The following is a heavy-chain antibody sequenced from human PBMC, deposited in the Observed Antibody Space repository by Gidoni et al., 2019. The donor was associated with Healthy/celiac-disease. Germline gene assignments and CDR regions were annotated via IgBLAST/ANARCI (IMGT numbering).Heavy chain of an antibody. V-gene: IGHV4-34*01. Sequence: QVQLQQWGAGRLKPSETLSLTCAVYGGSFSGYYWSWIRQPPGKGLEWIGEINHSGSTNYNPSLKSRVTISVDTSKNQFSLKLSSVTAADTAVYYCARLMGPWSVVGFRAPPGKNWFDPWGQGTLVTVSS. CDR2: INHSGST. J-gene: IGHJ5*02. CDR3: ARLMGPWSVVGFRAPPGKNWFDP. D-gene: IGHD3-22*01. CDR1: GGSFSGYY.